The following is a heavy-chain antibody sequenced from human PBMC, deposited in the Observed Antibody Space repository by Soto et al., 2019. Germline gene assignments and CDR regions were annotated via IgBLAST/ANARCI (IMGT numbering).Heavy chain of an antibody. V-gene: IGHV3-30-3*01. CDR1: GFTFSSYA. CDR3: ARDPPGRCSGGSCYGYYYYGMDV. Sequence: PGGSLRLSCAASGFTFSSYAMHWVRQAPGKGLEWVAVISYDGSNKYYADSVKGRFTISRDNSKNTLYLQMNSLRAEDTAVYYCARDPPGRCSGGSCYGYYYYGMDVWGQGTTVTVSS. J-gene: IGHJ6*02. D-gene: IGHD2-15*01. CDR2: ISYDGSNK.